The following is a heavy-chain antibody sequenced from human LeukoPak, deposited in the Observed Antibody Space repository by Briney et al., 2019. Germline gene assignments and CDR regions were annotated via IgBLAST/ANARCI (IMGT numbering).Heavy chain of an antibody. Sequence: PGGSLRLSCVDSGFPLSSYSINWIRQAPGKGLEWVSYISPSSGNIYYLDSVQGRFTVSRDNDRNSLFLQIDSPTAGDTAVYSCVRVKGTYFDYWGQGALVTVSS. CDR3: VRVKGTYFDY. CDR1: GFPLSSYS. CDR2: ISPSSGNI. J-gene: IGHJ4*02. V-gene: IGHV3-48*01. D-gene: IGHD1-1*01.